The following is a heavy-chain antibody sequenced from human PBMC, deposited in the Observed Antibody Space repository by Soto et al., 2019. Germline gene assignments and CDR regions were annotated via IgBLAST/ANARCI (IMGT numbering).Heavy chain of an antibody. CDR1: GYTFTSYG. Sequence: QVPLVQSGAEVKKPGASVKVSCKASGYTFTSYGISWVRQAPGQGLEWMGWISAYNGNTNYAQKLQGTVTMTTDTSTSTAYMELRSLRSDDTAVYYCARVPLRGYSYGYPHYGMDVWGQGTTVTVAS. CDR2: ISAYNGNT. J-gene: IGHJ6*02. CDR3: ARVPLRGYSYGYPHYGMDV. V-gene: IGHV1-18*01. D-gene: IGHD5-18*01.